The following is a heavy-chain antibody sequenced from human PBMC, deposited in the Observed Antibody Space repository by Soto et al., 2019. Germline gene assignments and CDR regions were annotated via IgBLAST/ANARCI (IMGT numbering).Heavy chain of an antibody. CDR2: ISYSGST. V-gene: IGHV4-31*03. D-gene: IGHD2-2*01. CDR3: ARARTLLKSYYYYYMDV. J-gene: IGHJ6*03. Sequence: QVQLQESGPGLVKPSQTLSLTCTVSGGSISSGDFCWSWIRQHPGKGLEWIGHISYSGSTYYDPSLKSRLTMSVDTSKSQFSLQLSSVTAADTAVYYCARARTLLKSYYYYYMDVWGKGTTVTVSS. CDR1: GGSISSGDFC.